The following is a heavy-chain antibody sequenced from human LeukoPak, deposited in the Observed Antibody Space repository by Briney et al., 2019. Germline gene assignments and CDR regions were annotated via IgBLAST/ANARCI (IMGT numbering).Heavy chain of an antibody. CDR1: GYSFTTNW. V-gene: IGHV5-51*01. D-gene: IGHD3-3*01. Sequence: GESLKISCKGSGYSFTTNWIGWVRQMPGKGLEWMGIIYPGDSDTRYSPSFQGQVTISADKSISAAYLQWSSLRASDTAMYYCARLYGVRFDSWGQGTLVTVSS. CDR3: ARLYGVRFDS. J-gene: IGHJ4*02. CDR2: IYPGDSDT.